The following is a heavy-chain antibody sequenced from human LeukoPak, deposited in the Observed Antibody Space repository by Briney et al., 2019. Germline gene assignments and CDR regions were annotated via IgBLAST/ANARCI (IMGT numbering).Heavy chain of an antibody. J-gene: IGHJ4*02. V-gene: IGHV3-23*01. Sequence: PGASLRLSCAASGFTFSDYAMSWVRQAPGRGLEWVSTISGGGDSIYYADSVRGRFTISRDNSKNTLYLQMKSLRVEDTAVYYCAKESPQFDYWGQGTLVTVSS. CDR1: GFTFSDYA. CDR2: ISGGGDSI. CDR3: AKESPQFDY.